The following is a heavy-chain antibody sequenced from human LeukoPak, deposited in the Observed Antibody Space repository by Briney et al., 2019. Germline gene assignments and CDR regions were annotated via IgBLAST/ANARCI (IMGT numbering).Heavy chain of an antibody. Sequence: SEALSLTCTVSSGSISNYYWSWIRQPPGEGLEWLGYIHDSGTTNYNPSLKSRVTILLYTSKNQFSLKLRSVAAADTAVYYCARDSGYYYESQWFDPWGQGTLVTVSS. D-gene: IGHD3-22*01. CDR3: ARDSGYYYESQWFDP. V-gene: IGHV4-59*01. CDR1: SGSISNYY. J-gene: IGHJ5*02. CDR2: IHDSGTT.